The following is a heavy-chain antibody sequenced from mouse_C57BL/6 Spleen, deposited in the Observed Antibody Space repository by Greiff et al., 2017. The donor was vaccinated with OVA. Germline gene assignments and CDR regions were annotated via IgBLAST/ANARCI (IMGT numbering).Heavy chain of an antibody. V-gene: IGHV14-2*01. D-gene: IGHD1-1*02. Sequence: EVMLVESGAELVKPGASVKLSCTASGFNINDYYMHWVKQRTEQGLEWIGRIDPEDGATKYAPKFPGKATITADTSSNTAYLQLSSLTSEDTDVYYCARGAYGDYVGYWGQGTTLTVSS. CDR1: GFNINDYY. CDR2: IDPEDGAT. CDR3: ARGAYGDYVGY. J-gene: IGHJ2*01.